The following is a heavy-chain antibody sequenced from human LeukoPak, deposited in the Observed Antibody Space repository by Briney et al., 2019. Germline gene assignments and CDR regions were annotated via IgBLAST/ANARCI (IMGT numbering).Heavy chain of an antibody. V-gene: IGHV4-61*01. J-gene: IGHJ4*02. CDR3: ATKGPRRGYFDY. CDR2: IYYTGST. Sequence: SETLSLTCAVSGGSVSSDSYYWSWIRQPPGKGLEWIGYIYYTGSTNYNPSLKSRVTISVDMSKNQFSLKLTSVTAADTAVYYCATKGPRRGYFDYWGQGTLVAVSS. CDR1: GGSVSSDSYY.